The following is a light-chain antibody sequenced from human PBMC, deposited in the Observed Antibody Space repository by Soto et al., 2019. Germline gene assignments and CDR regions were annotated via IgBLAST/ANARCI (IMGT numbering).Light chain of an antibody. CDR2: DVS. CDR1: SSDVGGRDW. Sequence: QSVLTQPASVSGSPGESITISCTGTSSDVGGRDWVSWYQQHPGKTPKLMIYDVSLPPSGISNRFSGSNSSNTASLTISGLQDVDDADYCCCSYATGSVYVFGSGTKLTVL. CDR3: CSYATGSVYV. J-gene: IGLJ1*01. V-gene: IGLV2-14*03.